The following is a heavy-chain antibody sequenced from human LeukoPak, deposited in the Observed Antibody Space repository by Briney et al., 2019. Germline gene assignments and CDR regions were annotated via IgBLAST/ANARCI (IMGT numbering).Heavy chain of an antibody. Sequence: PAGSLRLSCAASRFSISSYSMNWVRQAQGKGLEWVSLIISSGSYITYTDSVKGRFTISTDNAKIALFLQMNSLRVEDTAVYYCANSPSPWLVPAVVYWGQGTLVTVSS. CDR1: RFSISSYS. D-gene: IGHD6-19*01. V-gene: IGHV3-21*01. CDR3: ANSPSPWLVPAVVY. J-gene: IGHJ4*02. CDR2: IISSGSYI.